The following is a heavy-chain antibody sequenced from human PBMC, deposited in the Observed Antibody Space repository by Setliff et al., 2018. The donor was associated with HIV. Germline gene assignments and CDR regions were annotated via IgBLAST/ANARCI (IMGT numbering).Heavy chain of an antibody. CDR2: IHVSGST. CDR3: ARRGYAFDV. CDR1: GGSMNANH. V-gene: IGHV4-59*08. J-gene: IGHJ3*01. Sequence: SETLSLTCTVSGGSMNANHWSWIRQTPGKGPEWIAYIHVSGSTYFNPSRSSRVTISIDTSNNQFSLRLGSVPAAATAVYYCARRGYAFDVWGLGTMVTVSS.